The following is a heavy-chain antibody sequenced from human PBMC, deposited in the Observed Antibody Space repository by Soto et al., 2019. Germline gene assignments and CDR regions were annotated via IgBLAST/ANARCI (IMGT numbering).Heavy chain of an antibody. CDR3: GHNVGMGTTVRVPGVFDP. CDR2: IYWDDDK. D-gene: IGHD3-10*02. CDR1: GFSLSTSGVG. Sequence: QITLKESGPMLVKPTQTLTLTCTFSGFSLSTSGVGVGWIRQPPGKTLEWLALIYWDDDKRYSPSLKSRLTITKDTSKNQVVLTMTDIDPVDTATYYCGHNVGMGTTVRVPGVFDPWGQGILVTVSS. J-gene: IGHJ5*02. V-gene: IGHV2-5*02.